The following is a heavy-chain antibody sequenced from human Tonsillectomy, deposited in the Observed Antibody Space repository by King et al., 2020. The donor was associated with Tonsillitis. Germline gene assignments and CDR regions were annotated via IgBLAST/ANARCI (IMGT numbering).Heavy chain of an antibody. CDR1: GFTFGDYA. V-gene: IGHV3-49*04. D-gene: IGHD3-16*02. J-gene: IGHJ6*03. CDR3: TRYDYVWGSYRYYYYYYMDV. Sequence: VQLVESGGGLVQPGRSLRLSCTASGFTFGDYAMSWVRQAPGKGLEWVGFIRSKAYGGTTEYAASVKGRFTISRDDSKSIAYLQMNSLKTEDTAVYYCTRYDYVWGSYRYYYYYYMDVWGKGTTVTVSS. CDR2: IRSKAYGGTT.